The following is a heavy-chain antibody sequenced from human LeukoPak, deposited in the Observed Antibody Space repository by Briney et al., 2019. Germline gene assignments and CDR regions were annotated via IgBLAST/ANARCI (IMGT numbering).Heavy chain of an antibody. V-gene: IGHV3-11*01. D-gene: IGHD5-24*01. Sequence: LSLTCTVSGGSISSSSYYWGWIRQPPGKGLEWVSYISSSGSAIYYADSVKGRFTISRDNAKNSLYLQMNSLRAEDTAVYYCARDRDDAFDIWGQGTMVTVSS. CDR1: GGSISSSSYY. CDR3: ARDRDDAFDI. CDR2: ISSSGSAI. J-gene: IGHJ3*02.